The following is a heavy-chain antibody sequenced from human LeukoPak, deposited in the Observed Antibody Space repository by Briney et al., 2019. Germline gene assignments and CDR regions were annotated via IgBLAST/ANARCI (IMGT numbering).Heavy chain of an antibody. CDR1: GFTFSSSA. V-gene: IGHV3-21*01. J-gene: IGHJ4*02. D-gene: IGHD6-6*01. CDR2: INNVASHI. Sequence: GGSLRLSCAASGFTFSSSAMNWARQAPGKGLEWVSSINNVASHIYYAHSVKGRFTISRDNAKNSLYLQMNSLSDEDTAAYYCARDRPYSSSYFDYWGQGTLVTVSS. CDR3: ARDRPYSSSYFDY.